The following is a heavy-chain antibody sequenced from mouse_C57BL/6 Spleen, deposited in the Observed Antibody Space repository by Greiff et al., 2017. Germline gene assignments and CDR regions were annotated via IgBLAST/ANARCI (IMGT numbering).Heavy chain of an antibody. Sequence: VQRVESGAELVRPGASVTLSCKASGYTFTDYEMHWVKQTPVHGLEWIGAIDPETGGTAYNQKFKGKAILTADKSSSTAYMELRSLTSEDSAVYYGTRSLYGSSYSPYWGQGTLVTVSA. CDR1: GYTFTDYE. J-gene: IGHJ3*01. V-gene: IGHV1-15*01. CDR2: IDPETGGT. CDR3: TRSLYGSSYSPY. D-gene: IGHD1-1*01.